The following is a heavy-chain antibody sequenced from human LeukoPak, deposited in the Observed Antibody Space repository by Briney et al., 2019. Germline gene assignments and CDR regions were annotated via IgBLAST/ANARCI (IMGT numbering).Heavy chain of an antibody. CDR3: ARVEADSSSQPN. D-gene: IGHD6-19*01. J-gene: IGHJ4*02. CDR1: GYTFTGYY. CDR2: INPNSGGT. V-gene: IGHV1-2*02. Sequence: ASVKVSCKASGYTFTGYYMHWVRQAPGQGPEWMGWINPNSGGTNYAQKFQGRVTMTRDTSISTAYMELSRLRSDDTAVYYCARVEADSSSQPNWGQGTLVTVSS.